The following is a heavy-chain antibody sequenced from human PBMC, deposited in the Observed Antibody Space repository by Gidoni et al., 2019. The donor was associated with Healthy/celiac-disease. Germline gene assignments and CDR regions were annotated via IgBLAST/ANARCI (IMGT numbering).Heavy chain of an antibody. CDR3: TRGGFGELFHY. CDR1: GFTFGEYA. V-gene: IGHV3-49*03. D-gene: IGHD3-10*01. CDR2: IRSKAYGGTT. J-gene: IGHJ4*02. Sequence: EVQLVESGGGLVQPGRSLRLSCTASGFTFGEYAMSWFRQAPGKGLEWVGFIRSKAYGGTTEYAASVKGRFTISRDDSKSIAYLQMNSLKTEDTAVYYCTRGGFGELFHYWGQGTLVTVSS.